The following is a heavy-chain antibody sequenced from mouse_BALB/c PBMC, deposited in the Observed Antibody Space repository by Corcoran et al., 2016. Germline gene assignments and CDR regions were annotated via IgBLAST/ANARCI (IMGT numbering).Heavy chain of an antibody. J-gene: IGHJ1*01. CDR3: ANWDGYFDV. CDR1: GFNIKDTY. Sequence: EVQLQQSGAELVKPGASVKLSCTASGFNIKDTYMHWVEQRPEQGLEWIGRIDPANGNTKYDPKFQGKATITADTSSNTAYLQLSSLTSEDTAVYYCANWDGYFDVWGAGTTVTVSS. V-gene: IGHV14-3*02. CDR2: IDPANGNT. D-gene: IGHD4-1*01.